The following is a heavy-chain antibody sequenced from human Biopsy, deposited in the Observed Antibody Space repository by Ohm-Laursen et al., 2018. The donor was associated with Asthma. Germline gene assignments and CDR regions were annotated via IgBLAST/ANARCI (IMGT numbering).Heavy chain of an antibody. J-gene: IGHJ6*02. V-gene: IGHV3-30*18. Sequence: SLRLSCAASGFTFSSYGMHWVRQAPGKGLEWVAVISYDGSNKYYADSVKGRFTTSRDNSKNTLYLQMNSLRAEETAVYYCAKDTEGRYDFWSGLSYNYYGMDVWGQGTTVTVSS. CDR3: AKDTEGRYDFWSGLSYNYYGMDV. CDR2: ISYDGSNK. CDR1: GFTFSSYG. D-gene: IGHD3-3*01.